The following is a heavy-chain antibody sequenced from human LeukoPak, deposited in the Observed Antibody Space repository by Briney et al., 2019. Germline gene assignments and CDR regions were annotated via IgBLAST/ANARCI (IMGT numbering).Heavy chain of an antibody. CDR2: ISSSSSYI. D-gene: IGHD6-19*01. J-gene: IGHJ4*02. CDR1: GFTFSSYS. V-gene: IGHV3-21*01. Sequence: PGGSLRLSCAASGFTFSSYSMNWVRQAPGKGLEWVSSISSSSSYIYYADSVKGRFTISRDNAKNSLYLQMNSLRAEDTAVYYCARASADSSGWPFDYWGQGTLVTVSS. CDR3: ARASADSSGWPFDY.